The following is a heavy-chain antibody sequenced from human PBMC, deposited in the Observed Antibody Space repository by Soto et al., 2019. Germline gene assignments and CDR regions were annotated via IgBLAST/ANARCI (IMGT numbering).Heavy chain of an antibody. CDR1: GGTFSTSA. Sequence: QVQLMQSGAEVKKPGSSVKVSCKASGGTFSTSAISWVRQAPGEGLEWVGGIMPVFATPDYAQKFQGRVTXSXGXXTTTAYLELTSLTTDDTAVYYCARDKDRQQLGGNYYYILDVWGQGTAITVSS. D-gene: IGHD3-3*02. V-gene: IGHV1-69*05. J-gene: IGHJ6*02. CDR3: ARDKDRQQLGGNYYYILDV. CDR2: IMPVFATP.